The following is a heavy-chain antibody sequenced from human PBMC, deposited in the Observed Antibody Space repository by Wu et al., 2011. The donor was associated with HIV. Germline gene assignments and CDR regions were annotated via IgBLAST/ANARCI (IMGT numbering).Heavy chain of an antibody. D-gene: IGHD4-23*01. CDR1: GGTFSSNA. J-gene: IGHJ4*02. Sequence: QVQLVQSGAEVKKPGSSVKVSCKASGGTFSSNAISWMRQAPGQGLEWMGGFIGVFGTGIYAQKFQGRVTTTTDESRSTSYMDLSGLRSEDTAIYYCARQVIRGGYSLHFDYWGQGTLVTVSS. V-gene: IGHV1-69*05. CDR3: ARQVIRGGYSLHFDY. CDR2: FIGVFGTG.